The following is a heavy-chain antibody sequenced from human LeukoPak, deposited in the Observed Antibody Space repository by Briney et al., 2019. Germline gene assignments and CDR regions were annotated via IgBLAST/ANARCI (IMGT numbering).Heavy chain of an antibody. CDR3: ARDPAGGVPAAIAYFDY. D-gene: IGHD2-2*01. Sequence: GGSLSLSCAASGFTFRDYYMSWIRQTPGKGLEWVSYISSSGNTIYYADSVKVRFTISRDNAKNSLYLQMNSLRAEDTAVYYCARDPAGGVPAAIAYFDYWGQGTLVTVSS. V-gene: IGHV3-11*01. CDR1: GFTFRDYY. CDR2: ISSSGNTI. J-gene: IGHJ4*02.